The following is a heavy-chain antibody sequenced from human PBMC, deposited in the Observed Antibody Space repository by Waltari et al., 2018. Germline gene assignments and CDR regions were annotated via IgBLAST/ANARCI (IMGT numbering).Heavy chain of an antibody. J-gene: IGHJ4*02. Sequence: EVQLLDSGGGLVYPGGSLRLSCVASGFTFSSYTMAWVRQIPGRGLEWVSAITNDGDITYYADSVEGRFTITRDNSRNTLSLQMNRLRAEDTAVYYCVKRGGYFYHYWGQGTLVTVSS. V-gene: IGHV3-23*01. CDR1: GFTFSSYT. CDR3: VKRGGYFYHY. CDR2: ITNDGDIT. D-gene: IGHD3-22*01.